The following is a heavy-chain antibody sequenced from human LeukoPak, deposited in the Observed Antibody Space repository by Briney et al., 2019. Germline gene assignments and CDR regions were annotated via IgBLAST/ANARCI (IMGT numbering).Heavy chain of an antibody. CDR3: ARAMVYAKGFDY. J-gene: IGHJ4*02. D-gene: IGHD2-8*01. V-gene: IGHV3-30-3*01. CDR1: GFTFSSYA. Sequence: GGSLRLSCAASGFTFSSYAMHWVRQAPGKGLEWVAVISYDGSNKYYADSVKGGFTISRDNSKNTLYLQMNSLRAEDTAVYYCARAMVYAKGFDYWGQGTLVTVSS. CDR2: ISYDGSNK.